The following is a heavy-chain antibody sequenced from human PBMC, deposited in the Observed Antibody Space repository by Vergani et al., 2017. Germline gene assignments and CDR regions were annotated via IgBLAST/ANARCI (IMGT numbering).Heavy chain of an antibody. J-gene: IGHJ3*02. CDR2: FDPEDGET. Sequence: QVQLVQSGAEVKKPGASVKVSCKVSGYTLTELSMHWVRQAPGKGLEWMGGFDPEDGETIYAQKFQGRVTMTEDTSTDTAYMELSSLSSEDTAVYYCATSYWGIAAAGPTGSDAFDIWGQGTMVTVSS. V-gene: IGHV1-24*01. CDR3: ATSYWGIAAAGPTGSDAFDI. CDR1: GYTLTELS. D-gene: IGHD6-13*01.